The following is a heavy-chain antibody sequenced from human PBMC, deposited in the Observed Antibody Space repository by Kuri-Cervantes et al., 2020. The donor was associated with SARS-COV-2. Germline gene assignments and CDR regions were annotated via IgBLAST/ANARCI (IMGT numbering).Heavy chain of an antibody. CDR3: ARDLWGSPGYMDV. CDR2: IYHSGST. Sequence: SETLSLTCAVSGYSISSGYYWGWIRQPPGKGLEWIAIIYHSGSTYYNPSLKSRVTISLDTSKNQFSLKLSSVTAADTAVYYCARDLWGSPGYMDVWGKGTTVTVSS. D-gene: IGHD3-16*01. J-gene: IGHJ6*03. V-gene: IGHV4-38-2*02. CDR1: GYSISSGYY.